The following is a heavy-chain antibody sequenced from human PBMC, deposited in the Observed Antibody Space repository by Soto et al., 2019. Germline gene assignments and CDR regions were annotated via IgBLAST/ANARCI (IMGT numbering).Heavy chain of an antibody. CDR3: ARDLASPSQSRPPNIAVAGACDY. V-gene: IGHV3-30-3*01. CDR2: ISYDGSNK. J-gene: IGHJ4*02. Sequence: QVQLVESGGGVVQPGRSLRLSCAASGFTFSSYAMHWVRQAPGKGLEWVAVISYDGSNKYYADFVKGRFTISRDNSKNTLYLQMNSLRAEDTAVYYCARDLASPSQSRPPNIAVAGACDYWGQGTLVTVSS. CDR1: GFTFSSYA. D-gene: IGHD6-19*01.